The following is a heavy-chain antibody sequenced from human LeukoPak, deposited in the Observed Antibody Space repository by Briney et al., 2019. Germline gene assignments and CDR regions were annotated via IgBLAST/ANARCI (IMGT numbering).Heavy chain of an antibody. V-gene: IGHV3-21*01. CDR2: ISSSSTYI. J-gene: IGHJ6*03. Sequence: GGSLRLSCAASGFTFSSYTMNWVRQAPGKGLEWVSSISSSSTYIYYADSVNGRFTISRDNSKNTLYLQMNSLKGDDTAVYYCAKDSAFYYIDVWGKGTTVIISS. CDR1: GFTFSSYT. CDR3: AKDSAFYYIDV. D-gene: IGHD3-10*01.